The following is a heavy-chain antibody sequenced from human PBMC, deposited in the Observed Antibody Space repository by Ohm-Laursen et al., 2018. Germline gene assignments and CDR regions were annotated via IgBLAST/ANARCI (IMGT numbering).Heavy chain of an antibody. Sequence: SETLSLTWTVSGGSISSYYWTWIRQPAGKGLEWIGRINTSGSTNYNPSLKSRVTMSVETSKNQLSLKLSSVTAADTAVYYCARDLGFAAPMDVWGQGTTVTVSS. CDR2: INTSGST. CDR1: GGSISSYY. V-gene: IGHV4-4*07. CDR3: ARDLGFAAPMDV. D-gene: IGHD7-27*01. J-gene: IGHJ6*02.